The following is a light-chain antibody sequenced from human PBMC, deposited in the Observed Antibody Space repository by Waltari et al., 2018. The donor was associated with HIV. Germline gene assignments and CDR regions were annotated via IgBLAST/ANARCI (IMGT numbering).Light chain of an antibody. V-gene: IGLV1-40*01. J-gene: IGLJ2*01. CDR2: GNS. Sequence: QSVLTQPPSVSGAPGLRVTISCTGSSSNIGAGYDVHWYQHLPGTAPKLLIYGNSNRPSGVPDRFSGSKSGTSASLAITGLQAEDEADYYCQSYDSSLSGVVFGGGTKLTVL. CDR3: QSYDSSLSGVV. CDR1: SSNIGAGYD.